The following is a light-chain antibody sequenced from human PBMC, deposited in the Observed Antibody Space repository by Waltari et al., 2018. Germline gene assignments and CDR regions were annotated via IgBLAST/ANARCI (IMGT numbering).Light chain of an antibody. CDR3: QQYNDCPLT. Sequence: DIQMTQSPSTLSSSVGERVTLTCRASQIISTWLAWYQQKPGKAPKLLIYKASGLESGVPSRFSGSGSGTEFTLTISSLQPDDFATYYCQQYNDCPLTFGGGTKVEIK. CDR1: QIISTW. J-gene: IGKJ4*01. V-gene: IGKV1-5*03. CDR2: KAS.